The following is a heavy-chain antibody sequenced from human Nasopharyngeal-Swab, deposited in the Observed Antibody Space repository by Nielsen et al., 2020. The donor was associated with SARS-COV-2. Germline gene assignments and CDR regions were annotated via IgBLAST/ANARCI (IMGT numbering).Heavy chain of an antibody. D-gene: IGHD6-6*01. CDR3: AKDVLVRAHYYYMDV. V-gene: IGHV3-9*01. Sequence: SLTTSCAASGFTFDDYAMHWVRQAPGKGLEWVSGISWNSGSIGYADSLKGRFPISRDNAKHSLYLQMNSLRAEDTALYYCAKDVLVRAHYYYMDVWGKGTTVTVS. J-gene: IGHJ6*03. CDR1: GFTFDDYA. CDR2: ISWNSGSI.